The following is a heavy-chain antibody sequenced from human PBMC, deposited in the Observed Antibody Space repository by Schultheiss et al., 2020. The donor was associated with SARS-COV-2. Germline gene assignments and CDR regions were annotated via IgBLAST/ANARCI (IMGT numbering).Heavy chain of an antibody. CDR2: INHDGSEK. Sequence: GGSLRLSCAGSGVTFSNYWMSWVRQAPGKGLEWVANINHDGSEKYYVGSVKGRFTISRDSAKNSLYLQMNSLRAEDTAVYYCAASGGYSPIDYWGQGTLVTVSS. CDR3: AASGGYSPIDY. V-gene: IGHV3-7*03. J-gene: IGHJ4*02. CDR1: GVTFSNYW. D-gene: IGHD1-26*01.